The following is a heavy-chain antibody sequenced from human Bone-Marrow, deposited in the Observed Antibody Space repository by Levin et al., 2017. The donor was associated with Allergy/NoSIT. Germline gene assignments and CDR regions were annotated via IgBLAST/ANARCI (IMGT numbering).Heavy chain of an antibody. CDR1: GFTFSNSW. CDR2: IKEDGSEK. CDR3: ARDQFRRATIGARWFDP. V-gene: IGHV3-7*01. Sequence: GESLKISCAASGFTFSNSWMSWVRQAPGKGLEWVANIKEDGSEKYYVDSVKGRFTISRDNAKNSLFVQMNSLRVEDTAVYYCARDQFRRATIGARWFDPWGQGTLVTASS. J-gene: IGHJ5*02. D-gene: IGHD5-24*01.